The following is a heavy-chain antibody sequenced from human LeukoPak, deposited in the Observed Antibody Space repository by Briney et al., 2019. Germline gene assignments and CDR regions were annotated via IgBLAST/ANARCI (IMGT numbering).Heavy chain of an antibody. CDR1: GGSINNGDNY. D-gene: IGHD6-13*01. Sequence: SETLSLTCTVSGGSINNGDNYWSWIRQPPGKGLEWIGFIYYRVTAYYNPSLKSRVTISVDTSKNQFSLRMSSVSAADTAIYYCARIQGNSWYGWDYFDYWGQGTLVTVSS. CDR2: IYYRVTA. V-gene: IGHV4-30-4*01. J-gene: IGHJ4*02. CDR3: ARIQGNSWYGWDYFDY.